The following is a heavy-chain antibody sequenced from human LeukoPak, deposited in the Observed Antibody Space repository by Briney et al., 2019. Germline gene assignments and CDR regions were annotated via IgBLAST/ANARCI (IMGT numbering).Heavy chain of an antibody. CDR1: GGSISSGDYY. CDR3: ARLDYGGNYFDY. D-gene: IGHD4-23*01. J-gene: IGHJ4*02. V-gene: IGHV4-30-4*01. Sequence: SETLSLTCTVSGGSISSGDYYWSWIRQPPGKGLEWIGYIYYSGSTYYNPSLKSRVTISVDTSKNQFSLKPSSVTAADTAVYYCARLDYGGNYFDYWGQGTLVTVSS. CDR2: IYYSGST.